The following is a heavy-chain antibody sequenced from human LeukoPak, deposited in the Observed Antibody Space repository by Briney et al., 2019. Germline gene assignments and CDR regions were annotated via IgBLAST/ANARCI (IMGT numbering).Heavy chain of an antibody. V-gene: IGHV4-34*01. D-gene: IGHD2-21*02. CDR1: GFTFSSYA. CDR2: INHSGST. CDR3: ARGRLLFSY. Sequence: KPGGSLRLSCAASGFTFSSYAMSWVRQPPGKGLEWIGEINHSGSTNYNPSLKSRVTISVDTSKNQFSLKLSSVTAADTAVYYCARGRLLFSYWGQGTLVTVSS. J-gene: IGHJ4*02.